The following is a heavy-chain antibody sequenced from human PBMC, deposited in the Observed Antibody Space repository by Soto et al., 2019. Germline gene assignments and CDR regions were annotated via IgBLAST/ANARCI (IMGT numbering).Heavy chain of an antibody. Sequence: EVQLLESGGGLVQPGGSLRLSCAASGITFSSYVMSWVRQAPGKGLKWVSTISGSGGTTNYADSVTGRFTISRDNSKNTLYLQMNSLRAEDTAVYYCEGTTVTESDFDYWGQGTLVTVSS. CDR2: ISGSGGTT. CDR1: GITFSSYV. D-gene: IGHD1-1*01. V-gene: IGHV3-23*01. J-gene: IGHJ4*02. CDR3: EGTTVTESDFDY.